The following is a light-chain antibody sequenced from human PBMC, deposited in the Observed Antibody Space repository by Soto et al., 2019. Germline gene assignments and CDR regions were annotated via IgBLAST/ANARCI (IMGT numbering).Light chain of an antibody. CDR3: QSYDSSLTLYV. CDR1: SSNIGGNS. CDR2: DDN. Sequence: QSVLTQPPSVSAAPGQKVTISCSGSSSNIGGNSVSWYQQLPGTAPKLLIYDDNKRPSGIPDRFSGSKSGTSATLGITGFQTGDEADYYCQSYDSSLTLYVFGTGTKVTVL. V-gene: IGLV1-51*01. J-gene: IGLJ1*01.